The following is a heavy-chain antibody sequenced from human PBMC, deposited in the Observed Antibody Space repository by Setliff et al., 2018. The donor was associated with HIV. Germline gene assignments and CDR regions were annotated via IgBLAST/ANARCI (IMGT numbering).Heavy chain of an antibody. Sequence: PSETLSLTCSVSGDSISGYYWTWIRQPPGKGLEWIGYIYTGGSTYYNPSLKSRVTISADTFNNQFSLKMTSVNAADSAVYYCARKGNWNFPYDYWGQGTLVTVSS. CDR1: GDSISGYY. CDR3: ARKGNWNFPYDY. D-gene: IGHD1-7*01. V-gene: IGHV4-4*09. J-gene: IGHJ4*02. CDR2: IYTGGST.